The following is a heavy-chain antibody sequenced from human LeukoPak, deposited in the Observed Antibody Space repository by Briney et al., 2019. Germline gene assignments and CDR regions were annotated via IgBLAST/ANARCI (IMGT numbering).Heavy chain of an antibody. CDR3: ARLADCSSSSCRSFDS. CDR1: GYPFTGYY. V-gene: IGHV1-2*02. D-gene: IGHD2-2*01. CDR2: INPNSGFT. J-gene: IGHJ4*02. Sequence: APVKVSCKASGYPFTGYYLHWVRQAPGQGLEWMGWINPNSGFTNYAQKFQGGVTMTRDTSISTAYMELSRLRSDDTAVYYCARLADCSSSSCRSFDSWGQGTLVTVSS.